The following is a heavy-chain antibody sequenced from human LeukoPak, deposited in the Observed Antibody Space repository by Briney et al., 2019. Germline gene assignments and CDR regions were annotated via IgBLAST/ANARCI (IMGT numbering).Heavy chain of an antibody. V-gene: IGHV3-48*01. J-gene: IGHJ4*02. CDR3: ARDHHYSFDY. CDR1: GFIFSTYS. D-gene: IGHD2-21*01. Sequence: GGSLRLSCAASGFIFSTYSMNWVRHAPGKGLEWISYISTSSSTISYADSVKSRFTISSDIVKNSLYLQMNSLRAEDTAVYYCARDHHYSFDYWGQGTLVTVSS. CDR2: ISTSSSTI.